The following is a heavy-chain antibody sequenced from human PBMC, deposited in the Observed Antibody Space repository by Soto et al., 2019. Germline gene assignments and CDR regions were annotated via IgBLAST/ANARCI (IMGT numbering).Heavy chain of an antibody. CDR1: GYSFTSYW. J-gene: IGHJ3*02. CDR3: ARHNSSGWYHDAFDI. V-gene: IGHV5-10-1*01. CDR2: IDPSDSYT. Sequence: GESLKISCKGSGYSFTSYWISWVRQMPGKGLEWMGRIDPSDSYTNYSPSFQGHVTISADKSISTAYLQWSSLKASDTAMYYCARHNSSGWYHDAFDIWGQGTMVTVSS. D-gene: IGHD6-19*01.